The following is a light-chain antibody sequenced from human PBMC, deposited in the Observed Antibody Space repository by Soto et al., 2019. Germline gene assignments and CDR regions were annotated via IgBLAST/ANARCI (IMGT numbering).Light chain of an antibody. CDR3: AAWDDSLSGLV. V-gene: IGLV2-14*01. J-gene: IGLJ2*01. CDR1: SSDVGGYNY. Sequence: QSALTQPASVSGSPGQSITISCTGTSSDVGGYNYVSWYQQHPGKAPKVMIYEVSNRPSGVSNRFSGSKSGNTASLTISGLRSEDEADYHCAAWDDSLSGLVFGGGTKLTVL. CDR2: EVS.